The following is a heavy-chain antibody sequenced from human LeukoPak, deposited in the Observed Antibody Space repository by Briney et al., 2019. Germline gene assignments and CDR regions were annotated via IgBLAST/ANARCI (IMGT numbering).Heavy chain of an antibody. J-gene: IGHJ4*02. CDR2: ISSSSIYI. CDR1: GFTFSSYS. V-gene: IGHV3-21*01. D-gene: IGHD5-12*01. Sequence: GGSLRLSCAASGFTFSSYSMNWVRQAPGKGLEWVSSISSSSIYIYYADSVKGRFTISRDNAKNSLYLQMNSLRAEDTAVYYCARDSMVATLNWGQGTLVTVSS. CDR3: ARDSMVATLN.